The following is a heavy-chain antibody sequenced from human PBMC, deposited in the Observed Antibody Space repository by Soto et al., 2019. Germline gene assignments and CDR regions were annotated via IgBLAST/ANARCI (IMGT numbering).Heavy chain of an antibody. CDR1: GGSISSYY. CDR3: ARGVGYYDFWSGYYTGTDYYYYMDV. J-gene: IGHJ6*03. Sequence: PSETLSLTCTVSGGSISSYYWSWIRQPPGKGLEWIGYIYYSGSTNYNPSLKSRVTISVDTSKNQFSLKLSSVTAADTAVYYCARGVGYYDFWSGYYTGTDYYYYMDVWDKGTTVTVSS. D-gene: IGHD3-3*01. V-gene: IGHV4-59*01. CDR2: IYYSGST.